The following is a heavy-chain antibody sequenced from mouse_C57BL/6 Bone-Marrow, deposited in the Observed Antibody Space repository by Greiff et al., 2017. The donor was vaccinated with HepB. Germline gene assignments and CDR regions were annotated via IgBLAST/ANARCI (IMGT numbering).Heavy chain of an antibody. V-gene: IGHV5-4*01. CDR1: GFTFSSYA. Sequence: EVMLVESGGGLVKPGGSLKLSCAASGFTFSSYAMSWVRQTPEKRLEWVATISDGGSYTYYPDNVKGRFTISRDNAKNNLYLQMSHLKSDDTAMYYCARDGYYGSAWGQGTTLTVSS. CDR2: ISDGGSYT. D-gene: IGHD1-1*01. CDR3: ARDGYYGSA. J-gene: IGHJ2*01.